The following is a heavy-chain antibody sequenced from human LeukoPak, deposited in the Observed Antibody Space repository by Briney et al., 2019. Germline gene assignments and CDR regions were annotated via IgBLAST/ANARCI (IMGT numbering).Heavy chain of an antibody. Sequence: ASVKVSCKASGYTFTGYYMHWVRQAPGQGLEWMGWINPNSGGTNYAQKFQGRVTMNRDTPISTAYMELSRLRSDDTAVYYCARDVSVTYYYGSGNSRFDYWGQGTLVTVSS. CDR1: GYTFTGYY. D-gene: IGHD3-10*01. CDR2: INPNSGGT. CDR3: ARDVSVTYYYGSGNSRFDY. J-gene: IGHJ4*02. V-gene: IGHV1-2*02.